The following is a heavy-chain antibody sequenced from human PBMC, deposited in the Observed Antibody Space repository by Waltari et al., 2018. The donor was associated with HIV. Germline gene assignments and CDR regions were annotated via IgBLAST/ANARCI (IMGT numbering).Heavy chain of an antibody. V-gene: IGHV3-21*01. CDR2: ISSSSSYI. J-gene: IGHJ4*02. D-gene: IGHD3-10*01. CDR3: ARLGITMVRGVSDY. CDR1: GFTFSSYS. Sequence: EVQLVESGGGLVKPGGSLRLSCAASGFTFSSYSMNWVRQAPGKGLEWVSSISSSSSYIYYADSVKGRFTISRDNAKNSLYLQMNSLRAEDTAVYYCARLGITMVRGVSDYWGQGTLVTVSS.